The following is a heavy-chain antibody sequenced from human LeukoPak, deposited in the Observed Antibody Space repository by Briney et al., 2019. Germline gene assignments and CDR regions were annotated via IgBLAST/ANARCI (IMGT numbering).Heavy chain of an antibody. CDR3: ARGGPAARLITFGGVTDY. D-gene: IGHD3-16*01. J-gene: IGHJ4*02. V-gene: IGHV1-46*01. CDR2: INPTGSRT. CDR1: GYTFINNW. Sequence: ASVKVSCKASGYTFINNWMHWVRQAPGQGLEWVGLINPTGSRTLYAQKFQGRVTMTTDTSTSTAYMELRSLRSDDTAVYYCARGGPAARLITFGGVTDYWGQGTLVTVSS.